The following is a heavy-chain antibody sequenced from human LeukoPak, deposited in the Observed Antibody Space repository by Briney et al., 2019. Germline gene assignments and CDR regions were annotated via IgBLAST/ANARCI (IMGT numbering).Heavy chain of an antibody. V-gene: IGHV3-23*01. CDR1: GFTFSSYA. Sequence: GGSLRLSCAASGFTFSSYAMSWVRQAPGKGLEWVSGISGSGDNTYYADSVKGRFTISRDNSKNTLYLQMNSLRAEDTAVYYCAKDLEWELLRFFDYWGQGTLVTVSS. D-gene: IGHD1-26*01. J-gene: IGHJ4*02. CDR2: ISGSGDNT. CDR3: AKDLEWELLRFFDY.